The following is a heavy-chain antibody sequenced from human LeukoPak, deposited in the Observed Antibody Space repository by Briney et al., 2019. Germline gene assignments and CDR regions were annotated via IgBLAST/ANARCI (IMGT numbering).Heavy chain of an antibody. J-gene: IGHJ5*02. V-gene: IGHV4-59*01. CDR3: ARGGSTGTNLNWVDP. CDR1: GGSISSYY. D-gene: IGHD1-1*01. CDR2: IYYGGST. Sequence: PSETLSLTCTVSGGSISSYYWSWIRQPPGKGLEWIGYIYYGGSTNYNPSLKSRVTISVDTSKNQFSLKLSSVTAADTAVYYCARGGSTGTNLNWVDPWGQGTLVTVSS.